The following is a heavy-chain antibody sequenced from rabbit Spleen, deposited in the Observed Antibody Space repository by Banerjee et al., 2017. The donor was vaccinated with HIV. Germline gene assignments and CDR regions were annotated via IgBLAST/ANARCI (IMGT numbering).Heavy chain of an antibody. D-gene: IGHD1-1*01. CDR1: GVSLNDKDV. CDR2: INVATGKP. Sequence: QEQLVESGGDLVQPEGSLTLTCKASGVSLNDKDVMCWVRQAPGKGLEWIACINVATGKPVYATWAKGRFTISRTSSTTVTLRMTSLTAADTATYFCARDLVGVIGWNFYLWGQGTLVTVS. CDR3: ARDLVGVIGWNFYL. J-gene: IGHJ4*01. V-gene: IGHV1S45*01.